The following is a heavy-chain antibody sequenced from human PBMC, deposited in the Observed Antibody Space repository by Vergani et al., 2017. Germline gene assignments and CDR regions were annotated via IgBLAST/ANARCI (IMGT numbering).Heavy chain of an antibody. J-gene: IGHJ4*02. CDR1: GFTFNIYA. CDR2: MTYKCGRT. CDR3: AKDYDIMGALHY. D-gene: IGHD3-22*01. V-gene: IGHV3-23*01. Sequence: EVRLLESGGGFVQPGGSLRLSCSASGFTFNIYAIRWVRQAPGKGLEWVSTMTYKCGRTYYADSVAGRFTISRDNSKNTLFLQVKTLKAEDTGVYYCAKDYDIMGALHYWGQGTLVAVSS.